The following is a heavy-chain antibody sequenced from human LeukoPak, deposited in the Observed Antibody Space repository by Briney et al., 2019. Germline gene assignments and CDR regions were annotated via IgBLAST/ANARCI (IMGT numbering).Heavy chain of an antibody. CDR2: ISHDGSNI. D-gene: IGHD2-2*02. CDR3: AREECSSSSCYTFDH. V-gene: IGHV3-30*19. J-gene: IGHJ4*02. Sequence: GRSLRLSCAASGFTFSSYGMHWVRQAPGKGLEWVAVISHDGSNIYYEDSVKGRLTISRDNSKNTLYLQMNSLRAEDTAVYYCAREECSSSSCYTFDHWGQGTLVTVSS. CDR1: GFTFSSYG.